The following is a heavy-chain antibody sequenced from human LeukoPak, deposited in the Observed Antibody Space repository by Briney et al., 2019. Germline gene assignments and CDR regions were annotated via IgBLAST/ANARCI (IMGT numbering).Heavy chain of an antibody. J-gene: IGHJ3*02. D-gene: IGHD1-14*01. CDR1: GDSVSSSDHY. V-gene: IGHV4-39*01. CDR2: ISYSGNT. CDR3: ARGTNIPEDHAFDI. Sequence: SETLSLTCTVSGDSVSSSDHYWGWIRQPPGKGLEWIGRISYSGNTYYNPSLKGRITVSADTSKNQFALKLSSVTASDTAVYYCARGTNIPEDHAFDIWGQGTMVTVSS.